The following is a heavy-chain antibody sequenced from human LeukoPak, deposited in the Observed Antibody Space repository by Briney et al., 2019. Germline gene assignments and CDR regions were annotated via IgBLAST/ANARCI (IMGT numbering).Heavy chain of an antibody. J-gene: IGHJ4*02. V-gene: IGHV4-39*07. CDR1: GGSISSSSYY. Sequence: PSETLSLTCTVSGGSISSSSYYWGWIRQPPGKGLEGVGSITYSGTTYYNPSLKSRVTISVDTSKSQFSLKLTSVTAADTAVYYCAPAYIWGSFRTFNYWGQGTLVTVSS. CDR2: ITYSGTT. CDR3: APAYIWGSFRTFNY. D-gene: IGHD3-16*02.